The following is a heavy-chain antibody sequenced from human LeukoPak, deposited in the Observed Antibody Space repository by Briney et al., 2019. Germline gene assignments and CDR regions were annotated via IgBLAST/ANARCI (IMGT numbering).Heavy chain of an antibody. CDR1: GDSVSSNSAA. CDR3: ARMVGVDIDY. Sequence: SQTLSLTCAISGDSVSSNSAAWDWIRQSPSRGLEWLGRTFYRSKWYSDYALSVKSRITISPDTSKNQFSLQLNSVTPEDTAVYYCARMVGVDIDYWGQGTLVTVSS. D-gene: IGHD1-26*01. CDR2: TFYRSKWYS. J-gene: IGHJ4*02. V-gene: IGHV6-1*01.